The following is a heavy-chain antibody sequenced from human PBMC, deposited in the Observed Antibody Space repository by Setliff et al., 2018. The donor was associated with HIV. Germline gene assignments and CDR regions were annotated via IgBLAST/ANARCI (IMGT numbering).Heavy chain of an antibody. CDR1: GYSISSGYY. V-gene: IGHV4-38-2*02. J-gene: IGHJ3*02. CDR2: IYHSGST. Sequence: SETLSLTCTVSGYSISSGYYWGWIRQPPGKGLEWIGSIYHSGSTYYNPSLKSRVTISVDTSKNQFSLKLSSVTAADTAVYYCAKAALAPGRDLGVFDIWGQGTMVTVSS. CDR3: AKAALAPGRDLGVFDI. D-gene: IGHD6-13*01.